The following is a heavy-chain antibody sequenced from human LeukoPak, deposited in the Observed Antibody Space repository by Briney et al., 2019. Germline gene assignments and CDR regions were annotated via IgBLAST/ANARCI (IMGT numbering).Heavy chain of an antibody. CDR2: INPNSGST. J-gene: IGHJ3*02. V-gene: IGHV1-2*04. CDR3: ARDQKGSFFGVDI. CDR1: GYTFIGYY. D-gene: IGHD3-10*01. Sequence: GASVNVSCKASGYTFIGYYIHWVRQAPGQGLEWMGWINPNSGSTKYTQKFQDWVTMTRDTSISTVYMELSRLKYDDTAVYYCARDQKGSFFGVDIWGQGTLVTVSS.